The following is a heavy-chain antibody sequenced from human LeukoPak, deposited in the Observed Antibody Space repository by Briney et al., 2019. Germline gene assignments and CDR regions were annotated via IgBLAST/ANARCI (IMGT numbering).Heavy chain of an antibody. V-gene: IGHV1-69*04. CDR2: IILPLDIT. CDR3: ARSSVTGHFDF. Sequence: ASVKVSCKASGDTFSSSAISWVRQAPGQGLEWMGKIILPLDITNYAQQFQGGVTITTDKSTDTVFLELSSLRSQDTAVYYCARSSVTGHFDFRGQGTLVTVSS. J-gene: IGHJ4*02. CDR1: GDTFSSSA. D-gene: IGHD6-19*01.